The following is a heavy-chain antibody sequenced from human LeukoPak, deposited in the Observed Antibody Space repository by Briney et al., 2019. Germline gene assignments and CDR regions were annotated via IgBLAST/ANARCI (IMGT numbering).Heavy chain of an antibody. D-gene: IGHD5-12*01. J-gene: IGHJ4*02. CDR3: TRGRGYDSLGYYFDY. V-gene: IGHV3-30*01. CDR2: ISYDGSSK. CDR1: GSIFSHYA. Sequence: GGSLRLSCAPSGSIFSHYAMHWVRQAPGKGLEWVTVISYDGSSKYYADSVKGRFTSSKDNSMNMLFLQMDSLSAEDTAVYYCTRGRGYDSLGYYFDYWGQGTVVTVSS.